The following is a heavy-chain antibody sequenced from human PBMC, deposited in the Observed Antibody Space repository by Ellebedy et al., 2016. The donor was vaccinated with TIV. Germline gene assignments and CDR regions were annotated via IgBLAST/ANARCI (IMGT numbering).Heavy chain of an antibody. Sequence: GESLKISCAASGFTFTSYSMNWVRQAPGKGLEWVEYISHSSLTIYYADSVKGRFTVSRDNAKNSLYLQMSSLRDDDTAIYFCARDMAWGNERVNDALDIWGQGTMVTVSP. CDR1: GFTFTSYS. CDR3: ARDMAWGNERVNDALDI. V-gene: IGHV3-48*02. CDR2: ISHSSLTI. D-gene: IGHD7-27*01. J-gene: IGHJ3*02.